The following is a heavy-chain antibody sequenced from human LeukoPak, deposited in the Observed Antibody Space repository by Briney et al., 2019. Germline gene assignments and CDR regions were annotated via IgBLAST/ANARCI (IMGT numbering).Heavy chain of an antibody. J-gene: IGHJ4*02. D-gene: IGHD1-26*01. V-gene: IGHV3-64*01. CDR3: ARESGSFEFDY. CDR1: GFTFSSYA. CDR2: ISSNGGST. Sequence: GGSLRLSCAASGFTFSSYAIHWVRQAPGKGLEYVSAISSNGGSTYYANSVKGRFTISRDNSKNTLYLQMGSLRAEDMAVYYCARESGSFEFDYWGQGTLVTVSS.